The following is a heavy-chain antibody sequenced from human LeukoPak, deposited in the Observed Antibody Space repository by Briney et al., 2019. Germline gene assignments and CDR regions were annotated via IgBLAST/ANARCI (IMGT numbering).Heavy chain of an antibody. CDR1: GFTFSSYA. J-gene: IGHJ6*02. Sequence: HPGGSLRLSCAASGFTFSSYAMSWVRQAPGKGLEWVSAISGSGGSTYYADSVKGRFTISRDNSKNTLYLQMNSLRAEDTAVYYCAKDNEWQLAPYYYYGMDVWGQGTTVTVSS. CDR3: AKDNEWQLAPYYYYGMDV. CDR2: ISGSGGST. V-gene: IGHV3-23*01. D-gene: IGHD6-6*01.